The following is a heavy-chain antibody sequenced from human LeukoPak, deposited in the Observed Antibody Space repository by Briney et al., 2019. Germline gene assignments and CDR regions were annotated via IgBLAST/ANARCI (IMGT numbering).Heavy chain of an antibody. CDR2: IYYSGST. Sequence: SETLSLTCTVSGGSISSYYWSWIRQPPGKGLEWIGYIYYSGSTNYNPSLKSRVTISVDTSKNQFSLKLSSVTAADTAMYYCARHGTTYGFDYWGQGTLVTVSS. J-gene: IGHJ4*02. CDR1: GGSISSYY. D-gene: IGHD1-1*01. V-gene: IGHV4-59*08. CDR3: ARHGTTYGFDY.